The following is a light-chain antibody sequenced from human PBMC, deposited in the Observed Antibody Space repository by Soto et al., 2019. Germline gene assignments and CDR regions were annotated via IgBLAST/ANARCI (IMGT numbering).Light chain of an antibody. Sequence: EIVLTQSPGTLSLSPGERATLSCRASQSVSSSYLAWYQQNPGQAPRHLIYGASNRATGIPDRFSGSGSGTDFTLTISRLEPEDCAVYYCQQYGSLPFTFGPGTKVDIK. CDR3: QQYGSLPFT. V-gene: IGKV3-20*01. CDR1: QSVSSSY. CDR2: GAS. J-gene: IGKJ3*01.